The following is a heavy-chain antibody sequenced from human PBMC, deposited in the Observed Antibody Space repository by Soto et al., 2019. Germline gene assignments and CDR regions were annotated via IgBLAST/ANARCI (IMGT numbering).Heavy chain of an antibody. CDR2: ISGSGGST. D-gene: IGHD7-27*01. J-gene: IGHJ4*02. CDR3: AKGRLRTGPVDHFDY. V-gene: IGHV3-23*01. CDR1: GFTFSSYA. Sequence: GGSLTLSCAASGFTFSSYAMSWVRQAPGKGLEWVSAISGSGGSTYYADSVKGRFTISRDNSTNPLYLQMNSLRAEDTAVYYFAKGRLRTGPVDHFDYWGQGTMVTVSS.